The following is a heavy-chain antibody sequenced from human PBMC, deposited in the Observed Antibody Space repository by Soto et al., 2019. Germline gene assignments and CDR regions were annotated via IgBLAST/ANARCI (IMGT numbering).Heavy chain of an antibody. Sequence: PGESLKISCKGSGYSFTSYWIGWVRQMPGKGLEWMGIIYPGDSDTRYSPSFQGQVTISADKSISTAYLQWSSLKASDTAMYYCARHTYDFWSGYSDGMDVWGQGTTVTVSS. J-gene: IGHJ6*02. CDR3: ARHTYDFWSGYSDGMDV. D-gene: IGHD3-3*01. CDR2: IYPGDSDT. CDR1: GYSFTSYW. V-gene: IGHV5-51*01.